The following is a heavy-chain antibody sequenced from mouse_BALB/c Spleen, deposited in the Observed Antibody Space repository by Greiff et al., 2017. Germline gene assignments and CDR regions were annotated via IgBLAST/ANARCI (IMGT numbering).Heavy chain of an antibody. J-gene: IGHJ4*01. CDR1: GFNIKDYY. D-gene: IGHD2-1*01. CDR3: ARGNPYAMDY. V-gene: IGHV14-1*02. Sequence: EVQLQQSGAELVRPGALVKLSCKASGFNIKDYYMHWVKQRLELGLEWIGWIVPENGNTIYDPKFQGKASITADTSSNTAYLQLSSLTSEDTAVYYCARGNPYAMDYWGQGTSVTVSS. CDR2: IVPENGNT.